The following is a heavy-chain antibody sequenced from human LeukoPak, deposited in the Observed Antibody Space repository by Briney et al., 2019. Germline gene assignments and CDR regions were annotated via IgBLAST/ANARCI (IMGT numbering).Heavy chain of an antibody. D-gene: IGHD1-14*01. J-gene: IGHJ4*02. CDR2: IYYSGST. Sequence: SETLSLTCSVSGGSMSSYYWSWIRQPPGKGLEWIGYIYYSGSTNYNPSLKSRVTISVDKSKNQFSLKLSSVTAADTAVYYCARGTGYFDYWGQGTLVTVSS. CDR1: GGSMSSYY. CDR3: ARGTGYFDY. V-gene: IGHV4-59*12.